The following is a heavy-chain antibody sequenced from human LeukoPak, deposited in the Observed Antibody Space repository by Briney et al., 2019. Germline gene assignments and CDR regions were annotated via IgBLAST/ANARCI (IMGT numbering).Heavy chain of an antibody. CDR1: GYTFTSYY. D-gene: IGHD2-2*01. V-gene: IGHV1-46*01. Sequence: ASVKVSCKASGYTFTSYYMHSVRQAPRQRLEWVGIINPIGGSTSYVQKFQRRVTMTRKTASSTVYMVLSSRRSEDTAVYYCAREYKVVPAAGYFDYWGQGTLVTVSS. J-gene: IGHJ4*02. CDR3: AREYKVVPAAGYFDY. CDR2: INPIGGST.